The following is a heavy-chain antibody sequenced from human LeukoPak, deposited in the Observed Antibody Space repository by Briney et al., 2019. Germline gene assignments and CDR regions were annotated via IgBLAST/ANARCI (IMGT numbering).Heavy chain of an antibody. CDR2: INSDGSST. V-gene: IGHV3-74*01. D-gene: IGHD3-22*01. Sequence: PGGSLRLSCAASGFTFSSYWMHWVRQAPGKGLVWVSRINSDGSSTSYADSVKGRFTISRDNAKNSLFLQMNSLRAEDTAVYYCARGNDYYDSSGYYYWGQGTLVTVSS. CDR3: ARGNDYYDSSGYYY. CDR1: GFTFSSYW. J-gene: IGHJ4*02.